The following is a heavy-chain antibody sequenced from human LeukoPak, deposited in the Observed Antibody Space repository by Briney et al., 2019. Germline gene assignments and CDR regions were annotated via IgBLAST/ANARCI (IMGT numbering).Heavy chain of an antibody. D-gene: IGHD3-22*01. CDR1: GGSISCHY. CDR3: ARAKLNYSDSSGYPYNWFDP. V-gene: IGHV4-59*11. J-gene: IGHJ5*02. Sequence: SETLSLACTVSGGSISCHYWSWIRQPPGKGLEWIGYIYYSGSTNYNPSLKSRVTISVDTSKNQFSLKLSSATAADTAVYYCARAKLNYSDSSGYPYNWFDPWGQGTLVTVSS. CDR2: IYYSGST.